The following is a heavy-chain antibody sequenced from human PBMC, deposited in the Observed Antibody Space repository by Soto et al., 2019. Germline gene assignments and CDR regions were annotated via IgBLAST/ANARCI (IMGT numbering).Heavy chain of an antibody. CDR2: ILVGGST. Sequence: EVQMLESGGGLAQPGGSLRLSCAVSGFMCSSYDMSWVRQAPGKGLEWVSTILVGGSTHYEDSVRGRFTIYRDTSKNTVYLKMKSLTDGDTAVYYCAKATETGGGAFEIYGQGTMVTVSS. CDR1: GFMCSSYD. CDR3: AKATETGGGAFEI. D-gene: IGHD2-8*02. J-gene: IGHJ3*02. V-gene: IGHV3-23*01.